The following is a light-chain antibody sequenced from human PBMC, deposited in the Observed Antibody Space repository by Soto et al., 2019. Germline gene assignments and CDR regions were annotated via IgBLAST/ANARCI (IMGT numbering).Light chain of an antibody. Sequence: DIQMTQSPSTLSGSVGDRVTITCRASQTISSWLAWYQQKPGKAPKLLIYKASTLKSGVPSRFSGSGSETEFTLTISSLFPDDFATYYCQQYNRYWTCGQGTKGDIK. CDR2: KAS. CDR3: QQYNRYWT. CDR1: QTISSW. J-gene: IGKJ1*01. V-gene: IGKV1-5*03.